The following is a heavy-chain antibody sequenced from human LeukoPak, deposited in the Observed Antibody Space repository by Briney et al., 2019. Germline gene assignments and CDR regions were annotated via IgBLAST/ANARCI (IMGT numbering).Heavy chain of an antibody. CDR3: AREGRYCSSTSCVRPDY. CDR1: GFTSSSYW. J-gene: IGHJ4*02. Sequence: PGGSLRLSCAASGFTSSSYWMSWVRQAPGKGLEWVANIKQDGSDKYYVDSVKGRFTISRDNAKNSLYLQMNSLRAEDTAVYYCAREGRYCSSTSCVRPDYWGQGTLVTVSS. D-gene: IGHD2-2*01. CDR2: IKQDGSDK. V-gene: IGHV3-7*01.